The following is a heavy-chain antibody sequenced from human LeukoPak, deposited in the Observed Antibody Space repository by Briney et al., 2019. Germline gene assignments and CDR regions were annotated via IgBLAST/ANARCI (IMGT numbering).Heavy chain of an antibody. CDR2: IKQDGSEK. D-gene: IGHD4-17*01. CDR1: GFTFSSYW. V-gene: IGHV3-7*01. CDR3: AGENIWDYEDY. Sequence: GGSLRLSCAASGFTFSSYWMSWVRQAPGKGLEWVANIKQDGSEKYYVDSVKGRFTISRDNPKNSLYLQMNSLRAEDTAVYYCAGENIWDYEDYWGQGTLVTVSS. J-gene: IGHJ4*02.